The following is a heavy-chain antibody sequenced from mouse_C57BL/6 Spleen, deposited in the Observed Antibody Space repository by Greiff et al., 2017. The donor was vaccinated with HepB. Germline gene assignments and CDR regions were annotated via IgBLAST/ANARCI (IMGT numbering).Heavy chain of an antibody. CDR2: ISGGGGNT. Sequence: EVQGVESGGGLVKPGGSLKLSCAASGFTFSSYTMSWVRQTPEKRLEWVATISGGGGNTYYPDSVKGRFTISRDNAKNTLYLQMSSLRSEDTALYYCARHVKYYFDYWGQGTTLTVSS. CDR1: GFTFSSYT. J-gene: IGHJ2*01. V-gene: IGHV5-9*01. CDR3: ARHVKYYFDY.